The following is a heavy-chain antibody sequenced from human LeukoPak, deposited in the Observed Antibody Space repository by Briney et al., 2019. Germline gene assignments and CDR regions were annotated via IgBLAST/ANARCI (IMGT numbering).Heavy chain of an antibody. V-gene: IGHV3-48*02. Sequence: LGGSLRLSCTASGFSFSDYSMNWVRQAPGKGLEWVSYISLTGSAMYYADSVKGRFAISRDNAENSLFLQMNSLRDEDTAVYYCARGGRYLEWLPIDYWGQGTLASVSS. J-gene: IGHJ4*02. D-gene: IGHD3-3*01. CDR1: GFSFSDYS. CDR2: ISLTGSAM. CDR3: ARGGRYLEWLPIDY.